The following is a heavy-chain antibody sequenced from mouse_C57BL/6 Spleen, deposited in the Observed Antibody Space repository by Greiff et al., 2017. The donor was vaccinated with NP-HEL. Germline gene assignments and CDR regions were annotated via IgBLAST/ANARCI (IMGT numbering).Heavy chain of an antibody. V-gene: IGHV14-1*01. CDR2: IDPEDGGT. CDR1: GFNIKDYY. CDR3: TPNIPTAPPMDY. J-gene: IGHJ4*01. D-gene: IGHD1-1*01. Sequence: EVQLQQSGAELVRPGASVKLSCTASGFNIKDYYMHWVKQRPEQGLEWIGRIDPEDGGTEYAPKFQGKATMTADTSSNTAYLQLSSLTSEDTAVYYGTPNIPTAPPMDYWGQGTSVTVAS.